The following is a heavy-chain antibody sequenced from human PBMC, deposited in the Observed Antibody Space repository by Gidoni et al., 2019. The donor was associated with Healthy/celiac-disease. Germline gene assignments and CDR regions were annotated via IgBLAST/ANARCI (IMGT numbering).Heavy chain of an antibody. CDR3: ASGYVLRYFDWSLPDKH. Sequence: QVQLVQSGAEVKKPGASVKVSCKAAGYTFTSYAMHWVRQAPGQRLEWMGWMNAGNGNTKYSQKFQGRVTINRDTSASTAYMELSSLRSEDTAVYYCASGYVLRYFDWSLPDKHWGQGTTVTVSS. D-gene: IGHD3-9*01. CDR2: MNAGNGNT. CDR1: GYTFTSYA. J-gene: IGHJ6*02. V-gene: IGHV1-3*01.